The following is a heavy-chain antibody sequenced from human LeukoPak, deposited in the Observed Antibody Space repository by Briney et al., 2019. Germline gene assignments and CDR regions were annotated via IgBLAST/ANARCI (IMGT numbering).Heavy chain of an antibody. D-gene: IGHD2-2*01. CDR3: ARARVLPGAMFGFFDY. CDR2: ISSSGSTI. V-gene: IGHV3-48*03. CDR1: GFTFSSYE. Sequence: RGSLRLSCAVSGFTFSSYEMNWVRQAPGKGLEWISYISSSGSTIYYTDSVKGRFTISRDNAKNTLYLQMNSLRVEDTAVYYCARARVLPGAMFGFFDYWGQGTLVTVSS. J-gene: IGHJ4*02.